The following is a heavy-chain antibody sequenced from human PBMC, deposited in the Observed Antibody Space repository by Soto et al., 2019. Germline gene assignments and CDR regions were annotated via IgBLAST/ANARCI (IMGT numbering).Heavy chain of an antibody. V-gene: IGHV3-30-3*01. CDR1: GSTFSRYA. J-gene: IGHJ4*02. CDR3: ARARLDTPALDY. CDR2: ISYDGSNK. D-gene: IGHD2-2*01. Sequence: QVQLVESGGGVVQPGRSLRLSCAASGSTFSRYAMHWVRQAPGTGLEWVAVISYDGSNKYYADSVKGRFTISRDNSKNTRYLQMNSLRAEDTAVYYCARARLDTPALDYWGQGTLVTVSS.